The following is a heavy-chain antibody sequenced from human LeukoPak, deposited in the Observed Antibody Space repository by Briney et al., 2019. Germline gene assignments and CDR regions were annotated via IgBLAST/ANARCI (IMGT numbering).Heavy chain of an antibody. J-gene: IGHJ6*02. CDR2: ISYDGIDK. CDR1: GFTFSSYG. CDR3: AKDLLASRGWYEYYYGMDV. D-gene: IGHD6-19*01. V-gene: IGHV3-30*18. Sequence: GGSLRLSCTASGFTFSSYGIHWVRQAPGKGLEWVAVISYDGIDKYYADSVKGRFTISRDTSKNTVYLQMNSLRAEDTALYYCAKDLLASRGWYEYYYGMDVWGQGTTVTVSS.